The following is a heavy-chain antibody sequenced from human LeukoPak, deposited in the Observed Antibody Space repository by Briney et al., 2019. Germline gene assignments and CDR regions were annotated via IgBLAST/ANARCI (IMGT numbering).Heavy chain of an antibody. CDR1: GFTFGDYA. D-gene: IGHD3-22*01. CDR3: AKDLTYYYDSSGYYS. Sequence: GGSLRLSCTASGFTFGDYAMSWFRQAPGKGLEWVGFIRGKAYAGTTEYAASVKGRFTISRDDSKSIAYLQMNSLKTEDTAVYYCAKDLTYYYDSSGYYSWGQGTLVTVSS. CDR2: IRGKAYAGTT. V-gene: IGHV3-49*03. J-gene: IGHJ5*02.